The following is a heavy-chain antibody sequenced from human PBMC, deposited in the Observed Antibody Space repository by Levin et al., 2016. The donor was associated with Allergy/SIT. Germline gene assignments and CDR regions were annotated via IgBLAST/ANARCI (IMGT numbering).Heavy chain of an antibody. D-gene: IGHD2-15*01. Sequence: WVRQAPGQGLEWMGGIIPIFGTANYAQKFQGRVTITADESTSTAYMELSSPRSEDTAVYYCASPGRVVAATPYYYYGMDVWGQGTTITVSS. V-gene: IGHV1-69*01. CDR2: IIPIFGTA. CDR3: ASPGRVVAATPYYYYGMDV. J-gene: IGHJ6*02.